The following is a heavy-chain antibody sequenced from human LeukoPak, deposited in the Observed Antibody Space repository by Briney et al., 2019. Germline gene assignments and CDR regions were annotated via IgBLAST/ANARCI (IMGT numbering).Heavy chain of an antibody. J-gene: IGHJ4*02. CDR2: ISYDGSNK. CDR1: GFTFSSYG. D-gene: IGHD2-15*01. V-gene: IGHV3-30*18. Sequence: PGGSLRLSCAASGFTFSSYGMHWVRQAPGKGLEWVAVISYDGSNKYYADSVKGRFTISRDNSKNTLYLQMNSLRAEDTAVYYCAKEIRVAAKGGSFDYWGQGTLVTVSS. CDR3: AKEIRVAAKGGSFDY.